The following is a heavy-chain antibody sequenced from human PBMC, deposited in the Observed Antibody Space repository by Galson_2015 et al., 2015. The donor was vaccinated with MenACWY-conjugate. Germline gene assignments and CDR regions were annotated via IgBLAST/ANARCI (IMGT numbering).Heavy chain of an antibody. CDR3: ARWSTSCSYPPCLRDV. CDR1: GFTFSSYS. D-gene: IGHD2-2*01. CDR2: ISSSSSYI. J-gene: IGHJ6*02. Sequence: SLRLSCAASGFTFSSYSMNWVRQAPGKGLEWVSSISSSSSYIYYADSVKGRFTISRDNAKNSLYLQMNSLRAEDTAVYYCARWSTSCSYPPCLRDVSGQGTTVTVSS. V-gene: IGHV3-21*01.